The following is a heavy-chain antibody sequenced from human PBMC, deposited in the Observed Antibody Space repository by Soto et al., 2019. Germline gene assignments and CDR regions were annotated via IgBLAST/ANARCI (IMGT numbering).Heavy chain of an antibody. CDR1: GHSFTSYW. CDR3: ARPFDTSGWYDH. J-gene: IGHJ5*02. V-gene: IGHV5-51*01. Sequence: GESLKISCKGSGHSFTSYWIAWVRQMPGKGLECMGIIYPGDSDTRYSPSFEGQVTISADKSINTAYLQWSSLKASDSAMYYCARPFDTSGWYDHWGQGTLVTVSS. D-gene: IGHD6-19*01. CDR2: IYPGDSDT.